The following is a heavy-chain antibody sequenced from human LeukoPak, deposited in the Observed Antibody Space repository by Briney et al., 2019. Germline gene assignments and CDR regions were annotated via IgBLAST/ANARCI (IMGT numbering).Heavy chain of an antibody. J-gene: IGHJ4*02. CDR1: GYTFTGYY. CDR2: IIPIFGTA. CDR3: ARAYRGYSYGYPDY. D-gene: IGHD5-18*01. Sequence: GASVKVSCKASGYTFTGYYMHWVRQAPGQGLEWMGWIIPIFGTANYAQKFQGRVTITTDESTSTAYMELSSLRSEDTAVYYCARAYRGYSYGYPDYWGQGTLVTVSS. V-gene: IGHV1-69*05.